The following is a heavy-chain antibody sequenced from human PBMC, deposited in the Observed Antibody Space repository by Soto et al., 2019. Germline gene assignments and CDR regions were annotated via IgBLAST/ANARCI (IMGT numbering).Heavy chain of an antibody. J-gene: IGHJ6*02. V-gene: IGHV4-39*01. D-gene: IGHD3-22*01. CDR1: SCSISSTSYY. CDR3: ARQGRNTKIVLVKHYAADF. Sequence: SETLSLTCPVSSCSISSTSYYWAWIRQPPGKGLEWIGAIYYDGTTYYTESLKSRVSISVDTSKNQFSLKVNSVTAADTAVYFCARQGRNTKIVLVKHYAADFWSQGTAVTVSS. CDR2: IYYDGTT.